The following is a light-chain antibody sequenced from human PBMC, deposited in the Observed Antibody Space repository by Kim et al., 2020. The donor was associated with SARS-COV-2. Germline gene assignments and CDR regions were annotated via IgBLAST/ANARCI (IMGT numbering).Light chain of an antibody. Sequence: VLTQSPGTVSLSPGDRVTLSCRASQSVTNNFLAWFQQKPGQVPRLLIYAASNRATGVPDRFSGSGSGTDFTLTIDRLEPEDFAVYYCQQYGGSSWTFGQGTKVDIK. J-gene: IGKJ1*01. CDR2: AAS. V-gene: IGKV3-20*01. CDR1: QSVTNNF. CDR3: QQYGGSSWT.